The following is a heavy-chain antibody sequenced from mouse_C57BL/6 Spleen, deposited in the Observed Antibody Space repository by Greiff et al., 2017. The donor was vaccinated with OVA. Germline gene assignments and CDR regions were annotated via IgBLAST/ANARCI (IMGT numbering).Heavy chain of an antibody. V-gene: IGHV5-6*01. Sequence: EVKLVESGGDLVKPGGSPKLSCAASGFTFSSYGMSWVRQTPDKRLEWVATISSGGSYTYYPDSVKGRFTISRDNAKNTLYLQMSSLKSEDTAMYYCARPSSYYAMDYWGQGTSVTVSS. CDR2: ISSGGSYT. J-gene: IGHJ4*01. CDR1: GFTFSSYG. D-gene: IGHD1-1*01. CDR3: ARPSSYYAMDY.